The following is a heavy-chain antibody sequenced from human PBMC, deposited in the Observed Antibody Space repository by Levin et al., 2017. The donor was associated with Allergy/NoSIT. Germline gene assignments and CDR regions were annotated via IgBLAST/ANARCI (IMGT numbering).Heavy chain of an antibody. CDR2: ISGSGDST. V-gene: IGHV3-23*01. CDR3: AKAAGTIFGVVMTTFDN. CDR1: GFTFRSYA. D-gene: IGHD3-3*01. Sequence: GGSLRLSCAASGFTFRSYAMNWVRQAPGKGLEWVSAISGSGDSTFYADSVKGRFTISRDNSKNTLYLQMNSLRAEDTAVYYCAKAAGTIFGVVMTTFDNWGQGTLVTVSS. J-gene: IGHJ4*02.